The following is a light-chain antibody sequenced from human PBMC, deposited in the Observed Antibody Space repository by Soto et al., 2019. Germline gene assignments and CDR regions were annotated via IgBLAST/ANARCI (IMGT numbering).Light chain of an antibody. CDR1: QSVSSNS. J-gene: IGKJ1*01. CDR2: GAS. CDR3: QQYVSTPWT. V-gene: IGKV3-20*01. Sequence: EIVLTQSPGTLSLSPGERATLSCRASQSVSSNSFAWYQQKPGQAPRLLIYGASSRAIGIPDRFSGSGSGTDFTLTISRLEPEDFAVYYCQQYVSTPWTLGQGTKVDIK.